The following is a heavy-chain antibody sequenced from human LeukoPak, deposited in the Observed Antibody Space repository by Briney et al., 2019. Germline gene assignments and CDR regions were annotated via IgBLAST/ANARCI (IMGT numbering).Heavy chain of an antibody. Sequence: GGSLRLSCAASGFTFSSYAMTWVRQAPGKGLEWVSVISGSGGSTYYADSVKGRFTISRDNSKNTLHLQMSSLRPEDTAVYFCVKRGRTSDYAYDYWGQGSLVTVSS. CDR3: VKRGRTSDYAYDY. CDR2: ISGSGGST. J-gene: IGHJ4*02. D-gene: IGHD4-17*01. CDR1: GFTFSSYA. V-gene: IGHV3-23*01.